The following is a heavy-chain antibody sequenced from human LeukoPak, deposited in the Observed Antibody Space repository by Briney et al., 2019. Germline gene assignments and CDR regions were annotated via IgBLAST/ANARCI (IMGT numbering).Heavy chain of an antibody. D-gene: IGHD6-13*01. CDR1: GYTLTDHH. CDR3: ARRHSSSWYVGDY. V-gene: IGHV1-18*04. Sequence: ASVKVSCKASGYTLTDHHIHWLRQAPGQGLECMGWISDYNGNTNYAQKFQGRVTMTTDTSTSTAYMELRSLRYDDTAVYYCARRHSSSWYVGDYWGQGTLVTVSS. CDR2: ISDYNGNT. J-gene: IGHJ4*02.